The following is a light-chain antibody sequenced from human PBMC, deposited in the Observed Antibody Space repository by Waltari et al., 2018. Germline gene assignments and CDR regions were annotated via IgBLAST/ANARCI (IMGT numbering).Light chain of an antibody. Sequence: EIVLTQSPATLSLSPGQRATLSCRASQSINNFLAWYQQKPGQPPRLLIADASSRATGIPGRFSGSGSGTDFTLTISRLGPEDFAIYYCQLRDNWPPYTFGQGTKLEIK. V-gene: IGKV3-11*01. CDR3: QLRDNWPPYT. J-gene: IGKJ2*01. CDR2: DAS. CDR1: QSINNF.